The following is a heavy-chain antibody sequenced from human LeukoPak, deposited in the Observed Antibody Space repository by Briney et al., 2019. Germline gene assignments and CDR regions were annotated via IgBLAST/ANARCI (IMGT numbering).Heavy chain of an antibody. V-gene: IGHV3-30*18. CDR3: AKDKRESSGWYGRGFDY. CDR1: GFTFSSYG. Sequence: GGSLRLSCAASGFTFSSYGMHWVRQAPGKGLEWVAVISYDGSNKYYADSVKGRFTISRDNSKNTLYLQMNSLRAEDTAVYYCAKDKRESSGWYGRGFDYWGQGTLVTVSS. D-gene: IGHD6-19*01. CDR2: ISYDGSNK. J-gene: IGHJ4*02.